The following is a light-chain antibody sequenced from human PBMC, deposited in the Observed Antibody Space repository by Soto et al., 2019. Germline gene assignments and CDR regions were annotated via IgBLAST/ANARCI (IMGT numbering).Light chain of an antibody. CDR2: NAS. CDR1: QSVSTF. CDR3: QQRGDWPPIT. Sequence: ENVLTQSPATLSLSPGARAILSCRASQSVSTFLAWFQQKPGQPPRLLIYNASNRTTGIPARFSGSGSGTDFTLTISSLEPEDFAVYYCQQRGDWPPITFGQGTRLEIK. V-gene: IGKV3-11*01. J-gene: IGKJ5*01.